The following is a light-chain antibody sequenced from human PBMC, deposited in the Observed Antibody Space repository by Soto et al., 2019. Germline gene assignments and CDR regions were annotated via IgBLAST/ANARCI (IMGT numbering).Light chain of an antibody. Sequence: EIVWRESPGNLSVSGKERATISCRASQSVSSNLAWYQQKPGQAPRLLIHGATTMATGIPARFSGSGSGTEFTLTISSLQSEDFAVYYCQQYNNCPRTFGQGTKVDIK. J-gene: IGKJ1*01. CDR3: QQYNNCPRT. CDR2: GAT. CDR1: QSVSSN. V-gene: IGKV3-15*01.